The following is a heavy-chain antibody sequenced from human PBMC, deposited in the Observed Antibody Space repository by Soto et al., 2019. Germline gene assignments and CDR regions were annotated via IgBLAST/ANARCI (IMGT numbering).Heavy chain of an antibody. V-gene: IGHV3-74*01. CDR2: INLDGTTT. CDR3: AKDVSWGQSDY. D-gene: IGHD3-16*01. CDR1: EFSFSSYW. Sequence: EVQLVQSGGGLVQPGGSLRLSCAASEFSFSSYWMHWFSQPPGKGPVGVSQINLDGTTTNYSDSVKGRFTISRDNAENTLYLHMNSLRAEDTAVYYCAKDVSWGQSDYWGQGTLVTVSS. J-gene: IGHJ4*02.